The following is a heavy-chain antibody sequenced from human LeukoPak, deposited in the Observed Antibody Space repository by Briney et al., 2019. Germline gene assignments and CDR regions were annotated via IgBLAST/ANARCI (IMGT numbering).Heavy chain of an antibody. CDR1: GGSFSGYD. CDR3: ARFQGYCSGGSCYPSDAFDI. V-gene: IGHV4-34*01. CDR2: INHSGST. Sequence: SETLCPSPAVYGGSFSGYDWICIRQPPGKGLEWIGEINHSGSTNYKPSLKSRVTISVDTSKNQFSLKLSSVTAADTAVYYCARFQGYCSGGSCYPSDAFDIWGQGTMVTVSS. J-gene: IGHJ3*02. D-gene: IGHD2-15*01.